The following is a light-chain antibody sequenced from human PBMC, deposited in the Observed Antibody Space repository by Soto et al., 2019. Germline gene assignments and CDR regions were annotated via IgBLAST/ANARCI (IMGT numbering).Light chain of an antibody. V-gene: IGKV3-15*01. CDR3: HQYSSLLRT. CDR2: GAS. Sequence: ESTSLSWTASQSVSSNLAWYQQKPGQAPRLLIYGASTRATGIPARFSGSGSGTDFTLTISILEPEDFAVYYCHQYSSLLRTFGQGTKVDIK. CDR1: QSVSSN. J-gene: IGKJ1*01.